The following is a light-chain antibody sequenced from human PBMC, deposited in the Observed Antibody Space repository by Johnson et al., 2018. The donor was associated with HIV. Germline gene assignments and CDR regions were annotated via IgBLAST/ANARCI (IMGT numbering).Light chain of an antibody. CDR1: NSNIGNNY. CDR3: GTWDSSLNAGV. V-gene: IGLV1-51*02. Sequence: QSVLTQPPSVSAAPGQKVTISCSGSNSNIGNNYVSWYQQLPGTAPKLLIYEINKRPSGIPDRFSGSKSGTSATLAITGLHTGDEADYYCGTWDSSLNAGVFGTGTRVTVL. J-gene: IGLJ1*01. CDR2: EIN.